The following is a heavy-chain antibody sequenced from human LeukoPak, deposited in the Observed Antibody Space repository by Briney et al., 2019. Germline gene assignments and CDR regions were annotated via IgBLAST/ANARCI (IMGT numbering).Heavy chain of an antibody. D-gene: IGHD3-22*01. CDR3: ARVSARISMIVGFDY. J-gene: IGHJ4*02. CDR1: GFTFSSYE. CDR2: ISSSGSTI. V-gene: IGHV3-48*03. Sequence: PGGSLRLSCAASGFTFSSYEMNWVRQAPGKGLEWVSYISSSGSTIYHADSVKGRFTISRDNAKNSLHLQMNSLRAEDTAVYYCARVSARISMIVGFDYWGQGTLVTVSS.